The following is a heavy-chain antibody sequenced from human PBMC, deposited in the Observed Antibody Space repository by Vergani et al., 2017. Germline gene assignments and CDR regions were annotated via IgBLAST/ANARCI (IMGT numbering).Heavy chain of an antibody. CDR2: ISGSGGST. Sequence: EVQLLESGGGLVQPGGSLRLSCAASGFTFSSYAMSWVRQAPGKGLEWVSAISGSGGSTYYADSVKGRFTISRDNSKNTLYLQMNSLRAEDTAVYYCARGNDNYYYMDVWGKGTTVTVSS. V-gene: IGHV3-23*01. J-gene: IGHJ6*03. CDR1: GFTFSSYA. D-gene: IGHD3-9*01. CDR3: ARGNDNYYYMDV.